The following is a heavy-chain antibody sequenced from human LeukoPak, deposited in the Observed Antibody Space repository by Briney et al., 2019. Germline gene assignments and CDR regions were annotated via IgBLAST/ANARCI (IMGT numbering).Heavy chain of an antibody. J-gene: IGHJ4*02. CDR1: GFTFSDHY. V-gene: IGHV3-72*01. CDR2: TRNKANSYTT. D-gene: IGHD5-18*01. CDR3: ARGRGSGIQLWSSSGGDY. Sequence: GGSLRLSCAASGFTFSDHYMDWVRQAPGKGLEWVGRTRNKANSYTTEYAASVKGRFTISRDDSKNSLYLQMNSLKTEDTAVYYCARGRGSGIQLWSSSGGDYWGQGTLVTVSS.